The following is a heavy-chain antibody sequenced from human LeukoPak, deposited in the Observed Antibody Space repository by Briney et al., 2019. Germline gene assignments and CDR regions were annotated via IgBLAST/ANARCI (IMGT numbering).Heavy chain of an antibody. CDR2: ISSGSYT. V-gene: IGHV3-11*05. CDR1: GFTFSDYY. CDR3: ARDYYGSGSYGWFDP. Sequence: GGSLRLSCAASGFTFSDYYMSWIRQAPGKGLEWISYISSGSYTKYADSVKGRFTISRDNAKNSLYLQMHSLRVEDTAVYYCARDYYGSGSYGWFDPWGQGTLVTVSS. J-gene: IGHJ5*02. D-gene: IGHD3-10*01.